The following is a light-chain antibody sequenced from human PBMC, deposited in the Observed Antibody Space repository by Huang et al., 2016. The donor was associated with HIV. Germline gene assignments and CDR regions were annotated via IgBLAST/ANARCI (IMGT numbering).Light chain of an antibody. V-gene: IGKV1-39*01. CDR2: AAS. CDR3: QQNYNTPYT. Sequence: DIQMTQSPSSLSTSVGDRVTITCRASQSINTYLNCYQQKPGQAPKFLIYAASSLQSGVPSRFSGSGSGTDFTLTINSLQPEDFATYYCQQNYNTPYTFGQGTKLEIK. CDR1: QSINTY. J-gene: IGKJ2*01.